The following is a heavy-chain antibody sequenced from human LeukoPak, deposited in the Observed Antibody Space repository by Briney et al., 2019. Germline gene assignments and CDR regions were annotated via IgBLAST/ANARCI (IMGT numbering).Heavy chain of an antibody. J-gene: IGHJ4*02. CDR1: GGSFSGYY. Sequence: SETLALTCAVYGGSFSGYYWSWIRQPPGKGLEGSGEINHSGSTNYNPSLKSRVTVSVATSKNQFSLKLSSVTAAVTAVYYCAIRGLCSGGSCYWDYWGQGTLVTVSS. D-gene: IGHD2-15*01. V-gene: IGHV4-34*01. CDR2: INHSGST. CDR3: AIRGLCSGGSCYWDY.